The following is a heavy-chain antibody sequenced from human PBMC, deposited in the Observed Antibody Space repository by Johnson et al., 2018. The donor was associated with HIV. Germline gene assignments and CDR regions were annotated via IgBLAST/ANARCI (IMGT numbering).Heavy chain of an antibody. J-gene: IGHJ3*02. CDR1: GFTV. CDR3: ATFGGGSFHAFDI. V-gene: IGHV3-53*01. Sequence: VQLVESGGGLVQPGGSLRLSCVASGFTVRKGLAWVSVIYSGGSTYYADSVKGRFTISRDNSKNTLYLQMNSLRAEDTAVYYCATFGGGSFHAFDIWGQGTMVTVSS. CDR2: IYSGGST. D-gene: IGHD1-26*01.